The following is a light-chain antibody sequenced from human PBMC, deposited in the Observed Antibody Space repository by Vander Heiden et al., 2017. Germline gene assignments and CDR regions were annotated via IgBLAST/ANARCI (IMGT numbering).Light chain of an antibody. CDR1: QSVSSY. J-gene: IGKJ5*01. V-gene: IGKV3-11*01. CDR2: DAS. Sequence: EIVLKQSTATLSLSPGERATLSCRASQSVSSYLAWYQQKPGQAPRLLIYDASNRATGIPARFSGSGSGTDFTLTISSLEPEDFAVYYCQQRSNWPPITFGQGTRLEIK. CDR3: QQRSNWPPIT.